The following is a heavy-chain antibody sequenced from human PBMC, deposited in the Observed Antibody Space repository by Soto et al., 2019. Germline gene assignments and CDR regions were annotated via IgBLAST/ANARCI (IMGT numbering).Heavy chain of an antibody. CDR3: TRYCVSGGWPTGGRRAMDV. J-gene: IGHJ6*02. V-gene: IGHV3-23*01. Sequence: PGGSLRLSCAASGFTFSNYAMSWVRQAPGKGLEWVSTIGTGGDTFFADSVKGRFTISRDISKDTLHLQMNSLRAEDTAVYYCTRYCVSGGWPTGGRRAMDVWGQGTTVTVS. CDR1: GFTFSNYA. CDR2: IGTGGDT. D-gene: IGHD2-15*01.